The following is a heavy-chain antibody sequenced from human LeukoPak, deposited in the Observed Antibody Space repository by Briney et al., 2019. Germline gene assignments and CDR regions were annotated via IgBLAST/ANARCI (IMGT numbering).Heavy chain of an antibody. J-gene: IGHJ4*02. CDR2: IYTSGST. Sequence: PSETLSLTCTVSGGSISTYYWSWIRQPAGKGLEWIGRIYTSGSTHYNPSLKSRVTISVDKSKNQFSLKLSSVTAADTAVYYCARHASVDGNWPRPLDYWGQGSLVTVSS. D-gene: IGHD6-19*01. V-gene: IGHV4-4*07. CDR3: ARHASVDGNWPRPLDY. CDR1: GGSISTYY.